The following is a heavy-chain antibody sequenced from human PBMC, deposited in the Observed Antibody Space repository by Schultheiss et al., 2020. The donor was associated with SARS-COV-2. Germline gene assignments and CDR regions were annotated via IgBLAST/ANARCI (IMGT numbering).Heavy chain of an antibody. V-gene: IGHV4-59*01. D-gene: IGHD1-26*01. CDR1: GGSISSYY. CDR2: IYYSGST. J-gene: IGHJ4*02. Sequence: SETLTLTCTVSGGSISSYYWSWIRQPPGKGLEWIGYIYYSGSTNYNPSLKSRVTISVDTSQNQFSLKLSSVTAADTAVYYCARDDLEWRGSYGIWGQGTLVTVSS. CDR3: ARDDLEWRGSYGI.